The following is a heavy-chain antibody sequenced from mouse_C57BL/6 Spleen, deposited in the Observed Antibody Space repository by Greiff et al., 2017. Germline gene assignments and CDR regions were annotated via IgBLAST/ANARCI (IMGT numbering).Heavy chain of an antibody. V-gene: IGHV2-5*01. CDR2: IWSGGST. CDR1: GFSLTSYG. Sequence: QVQLQQSGPGLVQPSQSLSITCTVSGFSLTSYGVHWVRQSPGTGLEWLGVIWSGGSTDYNAAFMSRLSITKDTSKSQVFFKMNSLQADDTAIYYWAKGGDDGYYEAWFAYWGQGTLVTVSA. CDR3: AKGGDDGYYEAWFAY. D-gene: IGHD2-3*01. J-gene: IGHJ3*01.